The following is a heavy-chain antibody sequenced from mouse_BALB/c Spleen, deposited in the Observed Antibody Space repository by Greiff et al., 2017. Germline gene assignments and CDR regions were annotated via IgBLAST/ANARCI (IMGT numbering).Heavy chain of an antibody. Sequence: EVQLVESGGGLVQPGGSRKLSCAASGFTFSSFGMHWVRQAPEKGLEWVAYISSGSSTIYYADTVKGRFTISRDNPKNTLFLQMTSLRSEDTAMYYCARRGNYGAWFAYWGQGTLVTVSA. CDR1: GFTFSSFG. CDR3: ARRGNYGAWFAY. D-gene: IGHD1-1*01. J-gene: IGHJ3*01. CDR2: ISSGSSTI. V-gene: IGHV5-17*02.